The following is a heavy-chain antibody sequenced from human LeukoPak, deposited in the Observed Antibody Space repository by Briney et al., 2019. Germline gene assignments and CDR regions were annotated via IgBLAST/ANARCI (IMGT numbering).Heavy chain of an antibody. D-gene: IGHD3-22*01. CDR2: ISGSGGST. J-gene: IGHJ4*02. V-gene: IGHV3-23*01. CDR3: ARGRWDSSGYCLDY. CDR1: GFTFSSYA. Sequence: GGSLRLSCAASGFTFSSYAMSWVRQAPGKGLEWVSAISGSGGSTYYADSVKGRFTISRDNSKNTLYLQMNSLRAEDTAVYYCARGRWDSSGYCLDYWGQGTLVTVSS.